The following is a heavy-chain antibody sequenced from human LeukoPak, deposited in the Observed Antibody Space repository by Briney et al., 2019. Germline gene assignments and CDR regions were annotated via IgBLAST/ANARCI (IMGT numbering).Heavy chain of an antibody. J-gene: IGHJ4*02. D-gene: IGHD1-7*01. Sequence: SETLSLTCTVSGGSISSSSYYWGWIRQPPGKGLEWIGSIYYSGSTYYNPSLKSRVTISVDTSKNQFSLKLSSVTAADTAVYHCARELELRYWGQGTLVTVSS. V-gene: IGHV4-39*02. CDR3: ARELELRY. CDR1: GGSISSSSYY. CDR2: IYYSGST.